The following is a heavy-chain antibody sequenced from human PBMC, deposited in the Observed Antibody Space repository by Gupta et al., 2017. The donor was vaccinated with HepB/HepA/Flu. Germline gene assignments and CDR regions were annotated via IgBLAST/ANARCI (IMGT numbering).Heavy chain of an antibody. CDR2: ISSSSSTI. CDR1: GFTFSSYS. Sequence: EVQLVESGGGLVQPGGSLRLSCAASGFTFSSYSMNWVRQAPGKGLEWVSYISSSSSTIYYADSVKGRFTISRDNAKNSLYLQMNSLRDEDTAVYYCARDLVTGVYYDSSGYYQPWGQGTLVTVSS. D-gene: IGHD3-22*01. V-gene: IGHV3-48*02. CDR3: ARDLVTGVYYDSSGYYQP. J-gene: IGHJ5*02.